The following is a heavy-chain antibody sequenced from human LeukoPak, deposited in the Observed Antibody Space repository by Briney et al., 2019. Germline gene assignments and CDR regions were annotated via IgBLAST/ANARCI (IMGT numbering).Heavy chain of an antibody. CDR2: ISSSSSYI. CDR3: ARDTRRDGYNFGVRIDY. D-gene: IGHD5-24*01. CDR1: GFTVSSNY. Sequence: GGSLRLSCAASGFTVSSNYMSWVRQAPGKGLEWVSSISSSSSYIYYADSVKGRFTISRDNAKNSLYLQMNSLRAEDTAVYYCARDTRRDGYNFGVRIDYWGQGTLVTVSS. J-gene: IGHJ4*02. V-gene: IGHV3-21*01.